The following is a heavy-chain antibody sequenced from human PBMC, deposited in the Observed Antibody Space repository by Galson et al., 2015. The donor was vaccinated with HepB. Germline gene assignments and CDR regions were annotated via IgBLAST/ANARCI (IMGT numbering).Heavy chain of an antibody. Sequence: SVKVSCKASGYRFTTYPMHWVRQAPGQRLEWMGWINPVNGNSKYSQIFQGRVTISRDKSASTAYMELSSLRSEDTAVYYCATTHYFDSHFDHWGQGTLLTVSS. D-gene: IGHD2/OR15-2a*01. CDR2: INPVNGNS. CDR1: GYRFTTYP. J-gene: IGHJ4*02. CDR3: ATTHYFDSHFDH. V-gene: IGHV1-3*01.